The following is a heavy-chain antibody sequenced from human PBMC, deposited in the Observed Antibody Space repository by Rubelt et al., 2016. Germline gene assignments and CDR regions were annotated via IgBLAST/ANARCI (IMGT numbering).Heavy chain of an antibody. J-gene: IGHJ5*02. V-gene: IGHV4-34*01. Sequence: QVQLHQWGAGLLKPSDTLSLTCAVYGGSLSGYHWSWIRQPPGKGLEWIGEIDHSGSTSYNPSLTSRVTISVDTSKNQFSLKLSSVTAADTAIYYCARGQRGGIFYGWFDPWGQGTLVTVSS. CDR1: GGSLSGYH. CDR2: IDHSGST. D-gene: IGHD1-26*01. CDR3: ARGQRGGIFYGWFDP.